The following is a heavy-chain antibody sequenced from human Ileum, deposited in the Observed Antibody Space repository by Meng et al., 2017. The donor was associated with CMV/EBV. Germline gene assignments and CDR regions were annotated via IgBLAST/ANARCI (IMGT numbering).Heavy chain of an antibody. J-gene: IGHJ6*02. CDR2: INPSGGST. V-gene: IGHV1-46*01. D-gene: IGHD6-19*01. CDR1: GYTFTSYY. CDR3: AREGSSGWALNYYYYYGMDV. Sequence: ASVKVSCKASGYTFTSYYMHWVRQAPGQGLEWMGIINPSGGSTSYAQKFQGRVTMTRDTSTSTVYMELSSLRSEDTAVYYCAREGSSGWALNYYYYYGMDVWGQGNT.